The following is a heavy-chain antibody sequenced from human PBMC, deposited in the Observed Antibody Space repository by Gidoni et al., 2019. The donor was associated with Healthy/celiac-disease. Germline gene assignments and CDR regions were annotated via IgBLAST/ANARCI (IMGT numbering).Heavy chain of an antibody. Sequence: EVQLVESGGGLVKPGGSLRLSCVTSGFTFSSYSMNWVSQAPGKGLEWVSSISSSSSYIYYADSVKGRFTISRDNAKNSLYLQMNSLRAEDTAVYYGARDEINYYDSRGDYWGQGTLVTVSS. D-gene: IGHD3-22*01. CDR1: GFTFSSYS. CDR3: ARDEINYYDSRGDY. J-gene: IGHJ4*02. CDR2: ISSSSSYI. V-gene: IGHV3-21*01.